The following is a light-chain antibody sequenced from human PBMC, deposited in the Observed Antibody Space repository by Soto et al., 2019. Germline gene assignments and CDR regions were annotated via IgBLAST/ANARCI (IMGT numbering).Light chain of an antibody. Sequence: EIVLTQSPGTLSLSPGERATLSCRASQSVSSYYLAWYQQKPGQAPRLLIYAASSRATGIPARFSGSGSGTEFTLTISSLQSEDFAVYYCQQYNNWPPITFGQGTRLEI. V-gene: IGKV3D-15*01. J-gene: IGKJ5*01. CDR1: QSVSSY. CDR2: AAS. CDR3: QQYNNWPPIT.